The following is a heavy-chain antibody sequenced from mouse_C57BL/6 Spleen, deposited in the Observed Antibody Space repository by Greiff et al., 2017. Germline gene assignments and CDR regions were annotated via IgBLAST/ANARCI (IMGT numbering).Heavy chain of an antibody. CDR2: IYPGDGDT. V-gene: IGHV1-80*01. CDR3: ARSVGWYIDD. Sequence: LQESGAELVKPGASVKISCKASGYAFSSYWMNWVKQRPGKGLEWIGQIYPGDGDTNYNGKFKGKATLTTDKSSSTAYMQLSSLTSEDSAVYYSARSVGWYIDDWGTGTTVTVSS. J-gene: IGHJ1*03. D-gene: IGHD1-1*02. CDR1: GYAFSSYW.